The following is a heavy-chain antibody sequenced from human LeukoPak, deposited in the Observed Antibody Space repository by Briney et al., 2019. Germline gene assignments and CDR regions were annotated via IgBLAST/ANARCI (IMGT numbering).Heavy chain of an antibody. CDR1: GFTFDNYA. Sequence: GGSLRLSCAASGFTFDNYAMNWVRQVPGKGLEWISLISWNSGTIGYADSVKGRFAISRDNANNFLYLQMNSLRAEDTALYYCARAYKDRSLAGKKEFFQHWGQGTLVTVSS. V-gene: IGHV3-9*01. D-gene: IGHD6-19*01. CDR3: ARAYKDRSLAGKKEFFQH. CDR2: ISWNSGTI. J-gene: IGHJ1*01.